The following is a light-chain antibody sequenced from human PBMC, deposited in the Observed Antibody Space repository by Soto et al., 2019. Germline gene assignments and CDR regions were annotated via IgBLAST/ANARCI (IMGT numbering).Light chain of an antibody. CDR3: QDYSPSPGIT. J-gene: IGKJ4*01. V-gene: IGKV1-5*03. Sequence: DIQVTQSPSTLSASVGDRVTITCRASQSISHWLAWYQQKPGKAPKLLIYQASILKSGVPPRFSGSGSGTDFTLAISSLQPDDFATYYCQDYSPSPGITFGGGARVEVK. CDR2: QAS. CDR1: QSISHW.